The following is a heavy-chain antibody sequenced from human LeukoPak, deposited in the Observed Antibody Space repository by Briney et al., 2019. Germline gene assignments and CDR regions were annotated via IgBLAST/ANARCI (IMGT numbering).Heavy chain of an antibody. CDR2: MNDKSGNT. CDR3: ARGPKWRLNDY. D-gene: IGHD6-25*01. V-gene: IGHV1-8*03. J-gene: IGHJ4*02. Sequence: ASVKVSCKDSGYTFTRYDIKWVRQAPGEGVERMGWMNDKSGNTVYAQKFQGRVTITRNTSISTAYMELSSLRSEDTAVYYCARGPKWRLNDYWGQGTLGTVS. CDR1: GYTFTRYD.